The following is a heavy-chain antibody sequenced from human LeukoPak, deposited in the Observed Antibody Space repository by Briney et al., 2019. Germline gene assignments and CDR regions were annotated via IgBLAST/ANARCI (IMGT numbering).Heavy chain of an antibody. J-gene: IGHJ4*02. CDR2: ISSSSSYI. V-gene: IGHV3-21*04. Sequence: GGSLRLSCAASGFTFSSYSMNWVRQAPGKGLDWVSSISSSSSYIYYADSVKGRFTISRDNSKNTLYLQMSSLTAKDTAVYYCAKDRSIGTYYTFDSWGQGTLVTVSS. D-gene: IGHD1-26*01. CDR3: AKDRSIGTYYTFDS. CDR1: GFTFSSYS.